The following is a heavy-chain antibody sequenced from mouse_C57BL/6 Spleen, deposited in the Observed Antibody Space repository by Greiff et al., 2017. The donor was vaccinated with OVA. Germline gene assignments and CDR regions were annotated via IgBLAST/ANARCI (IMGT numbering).Heavy chain of an antibody. CDR3: ARSDYYGTSSLFDY. CDR2: IYPGDGDT. V-gene: IGHV1-80*01. Sequence: QVQLKQSGAELVKPGASVKISCKASGYAFSSYWMNWVKQRPGKGLEWIGQIYPGDGDTNYNGKFKGKATLTADKSSSTAYMQLSSLTSEDSAVYFCARSDYYGTSSLFDYWGQGTTLTVSS. D-gene: IGHD1-1*01. J-gene: IGHJ2*01. CDR1: GYAFSSYW.